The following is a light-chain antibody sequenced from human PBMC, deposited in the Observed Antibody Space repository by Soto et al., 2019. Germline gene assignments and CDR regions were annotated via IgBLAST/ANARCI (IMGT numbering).Light chain of an antibody. J-gene: IGKJ4*01. CDR2: GAS. V-gene: IGKV3-15*01. CDR3: QLYQKPVPPVT. Sequence: EIILTQSPAIVSVSPGERATLSCRASRSVSTNLAWYQHKHGQAPRLLIYGASTRVTDIPPRFSGSGSGTEFTLTINYLKSEDFGVYYCQLYQKPVPPVTSGGGTNLEI. CDR1: RSVSTN.